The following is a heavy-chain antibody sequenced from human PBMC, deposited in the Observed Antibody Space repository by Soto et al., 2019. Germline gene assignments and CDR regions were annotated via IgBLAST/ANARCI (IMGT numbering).Heavy chain of an antibody. J-gene: IGHJ6*03. CDR2: IWYDGSNK. V-gene: IGHV3-33*01. CDR3: SIDEKQWLVYYYMDV. D-gene: IGHD6-19*01. CDR1: GFTFSSYG. Sequence: QVQLVESGGGVVQPGRSLRLSCAASGFTFSSYGMHWVRQAPGKGLEWVAVIWYDGSNKYYADSVKGRFTISRDNSKNTLYLQMNSLRAEDTAVYYCSIDEKQWLVYYYMDVWGKGTTVTVSS.